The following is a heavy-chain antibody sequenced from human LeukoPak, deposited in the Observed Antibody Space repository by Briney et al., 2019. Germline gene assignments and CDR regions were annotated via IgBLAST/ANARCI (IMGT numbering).Heavy chain of an antibody. Sequence: SETLSLTCTVSGGSISSYYWSWIRQPPGKGLEWIGYIYYSGSTNYNPSLESRVTISVDTSKNLFSLKLSSVTAADTAVYYCARGWGAPAAWNAFDIWGQGTMVTVSS. CDR1: GGSISSYY. J-gene: IGHJ3*02. CDR3: ARGWGAPAAWNAFDI. V-gene: IGHV4-59*01. D-gene: IGHD4/OR15-4a*01. CDR2: IYYSGST.